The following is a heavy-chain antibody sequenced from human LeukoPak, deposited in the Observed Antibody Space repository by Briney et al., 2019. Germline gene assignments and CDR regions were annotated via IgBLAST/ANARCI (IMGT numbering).Heavy chain of an antibody. CDR2: IGASGDSI. Sequence: GGSLRLSCAVSGFTFSSYAMIWVRQAPVRGLVWVSSIGASGDSIYYTDSVKGRFTISRDNSKNTLYLQMSSLRVEDTAVYYCPKIPHVSDYWGQGTLVTVSS. CDR1: GFTFSSYA. D-gene: IGHD5/OR15-5a*01. V-gene: IGHV3-23*01. J-gene: IGHJ4*02. CDR3: PKIPHVSDY.